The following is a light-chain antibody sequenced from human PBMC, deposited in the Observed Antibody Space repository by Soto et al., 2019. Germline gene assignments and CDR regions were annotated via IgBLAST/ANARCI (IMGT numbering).Light chain of an antibody. Sequence: EIPLTQSPSSLSASLGDRLTLTCRASLNVSIYLNWYQHKPGKGPTLLIHATSNLQIGVPSRFSGSGSGTEFTLTISSLEPEDFGTYYCQQSCKMPSFGQGTRLQIK. CDR2: ATS. CDR1: LNVSIY. V-gene: IGKV1-39*01. J-gene: IGKJ5*01. CDR3: QQSCKMPS.